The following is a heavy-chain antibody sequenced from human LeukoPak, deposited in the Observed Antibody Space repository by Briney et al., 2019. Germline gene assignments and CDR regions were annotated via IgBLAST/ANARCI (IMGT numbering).Heavy chain of an antibody. D-gene: IGHD3-22*01. V-gene: IGHV7-4-1*02. J-gene: IGHJ4*02. CDR1: GYTFTSYA. CDR3: AGGGYDSSGYYQNDY. CDR2: INTNTGNP. Sequence: ASVKVSCKASGYTFTSYAMNWVRQASGQGLEWMGWINTNTGNPTYAQGFTGRFVFSLDTSVSTAYLQISGLKAEDTAVYYCAGGGYDSSGYYQNDYWGRGTLVTVSS.